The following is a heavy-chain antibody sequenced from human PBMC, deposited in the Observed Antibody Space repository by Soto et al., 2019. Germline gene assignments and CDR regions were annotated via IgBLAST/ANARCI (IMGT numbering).Heavy chain of an antibody. Sequence: ASVKVSCKASGYTFTSYGISWVRQAPGQGLEWMGWISAYNGNTNYAQKLQGRVTITADTSTSTAYMELSSLRSDDTAVYYCASEPGIAAAGPGADNYYYGMDVWGQGTTVTVSS. CDR1: GYTFTSYG. D-gene: IGHD6-13*01. CDR2: ISAYNGNT. CDR3: ASEPGIAAAGPGADNYYYGMDV. J-gene: IGHJ6*02. V-gene: IGHV1-18*01.